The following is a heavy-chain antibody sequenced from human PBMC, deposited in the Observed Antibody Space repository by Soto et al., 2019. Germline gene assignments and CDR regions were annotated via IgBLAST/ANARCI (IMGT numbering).Heavy chain of an antibody. J-gene: IGHJ5*02. D-gene: IGHD2-2*03. Sequence: QVQLVQSGAEVKTPGSSVKVSCKASGGTFSSYTISWVRQAPGQGLEWMGRIIPILGIANYAQKFQGRVTITADKSTSTAYMERSSLRYENTAVYYCARDRGGYCSSTSCYAWDGEWFDPWGQGTLVTVSS. CDR2: IIPILGIA. CDR1: GGTFSSYT. V-gene: IGHV1-69*08. CDR3: ARDRGGYCSSTSCYAWDGEWFDP.